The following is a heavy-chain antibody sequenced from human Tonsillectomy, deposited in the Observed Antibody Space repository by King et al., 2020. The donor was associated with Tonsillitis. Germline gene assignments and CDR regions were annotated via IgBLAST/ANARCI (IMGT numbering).Heavy chain of an antibody. Sequence: VQLVESGPGLVRPSQTLSLICSVSGDSLTSGGYFWSWIRPHPDKGLEWIGSIYHSGPPYHTPSLGSRLFMSVDTSKNTFSLRLTSVTAADTAVYYCARNRDYGDYVDFWGQGTLVAVSS. J-gene: IGHJ4*02. CDR2: IYHSGPP. CDR3: ARNRDYGDYVDF. CDR1: GDSLTSGGYF. D-gene: IGHD4-17*01. V-gene: IGHV4-31*03.